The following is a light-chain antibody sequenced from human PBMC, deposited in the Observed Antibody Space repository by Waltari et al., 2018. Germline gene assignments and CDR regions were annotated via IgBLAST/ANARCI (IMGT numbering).Light chain of an antibody. Sequence: QSVLTQPPSMSAAPGQKVTISCSGGRSNLETTYVAWYQKVPGTAPKLLIYENARRAPGIPARFSGSKSGTSATLDIIGLQTGDEADYYCATWDVRLTIILFGGGTKLTVL. CDR1: RSNLETTY. CDR3: ATWDVRLTIIL. CDR2: ENA. V-gene: IGLV1-51*02. J-gene: IGLJ2*01.